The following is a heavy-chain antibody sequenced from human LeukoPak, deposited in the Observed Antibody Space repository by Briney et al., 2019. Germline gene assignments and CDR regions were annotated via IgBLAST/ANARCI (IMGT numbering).Heavy chain of an antibody. Sequence: SETLSLTCTVSGSSISSYYWNWIRQPPGKGLEWIGYIYYSGSTNYNPSLKSRVTISVDTSKNEFSLKLSSVTAADTAVYYCARAGGYLLYFDSWGQGTLATVSS. CDR3: ARAGGYLLYFDS. J-gene: IGHJ4*02. CDR2: IYYSGST. V-gene: IGHV4-59*08. D-gene: IGHD5-12*01. CDR1: GSSISSYY.